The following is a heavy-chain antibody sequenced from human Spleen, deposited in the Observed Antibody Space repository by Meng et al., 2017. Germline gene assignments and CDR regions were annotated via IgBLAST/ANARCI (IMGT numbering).Heavy chain of an antibody. CDR3: ARGPTTMAHDFDY. D-gene: IGHD4-11*01. J-gene: IGHJ4*02. CDR2: INHSGST. V-gene: IGHV4-34*01. Sequence: QGQLKESGPVLVKPSAILSRACVVSGGSFSDYYWSWIRQPPGKGLEWIGEINHSGSTNYNPSLESRATISVDTSQNNLSLKLSSVTAADSAVYYCARGPTTMAHDFDYWGQGTLVTVSS. CDR1: GGSFSDYY.